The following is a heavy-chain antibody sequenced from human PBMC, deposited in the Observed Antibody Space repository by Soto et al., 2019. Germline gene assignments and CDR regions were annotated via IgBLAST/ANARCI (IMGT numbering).Heavy chain of an antibody. Sequence: GSLRVSCAASGFSFSSYAMSWVRQAPGKGLEWVSAISGSGGSTYYADSVKGRFTISRDNSKNTLYLQMNSLRAEDTAVYYCAKDDYDFWSVYYIKPYYYYGMDVWGQGTTVTAP. J-gene: IGHJ6*02. CDR3: AKDDYDFWSVYYIKPYYYYGMDV. CDR2: ISGSGGST. V-gene: IGHV3-23*01. CDR1: GFSFSSYA. D-gene: IGHD3-3*01.